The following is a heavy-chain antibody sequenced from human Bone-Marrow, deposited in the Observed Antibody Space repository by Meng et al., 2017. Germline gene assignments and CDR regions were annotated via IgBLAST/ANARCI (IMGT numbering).Heavy chain of an antibody. CDR2: IWYDGSNK. V-gene: IGHV3-33*01. Sequence: GESLKISCAASGFTFSSYGMHWVRQAPGKGLEWVAVIWYDGSNKYYADSVKGRFTISRDNSKNTLYLQMNSLRAEDTAVYYCARETRRGMSPPFDAFDIWGQGTMVTVSS. J-gene: IGHJ3*02. CDR1: GFTFSSYG. CDR3: ARETRRGMSPPFDAFDI. D-gene: IGHD6-13*01.